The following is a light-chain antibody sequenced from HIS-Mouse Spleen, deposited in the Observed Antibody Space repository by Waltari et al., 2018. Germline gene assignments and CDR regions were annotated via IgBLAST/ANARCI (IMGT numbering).Light chain of an antibody. CDR3: SSYTSSSTEV. J-gene: IGLJ2*01. CDR2: DVS. Sequence: QSALTQPASVSGSPGQSITISCTGTSSDVGGYNYVSWYQQHPGKAPKLMIYDVSNRTSGVSNRFSGSKSGNTASLTISGLQAEDEADYYCSSYTSSSTEVFGRGTKLTVL. CDR1: SSDVGGYNY. V-gene: IGLV2-14*03.